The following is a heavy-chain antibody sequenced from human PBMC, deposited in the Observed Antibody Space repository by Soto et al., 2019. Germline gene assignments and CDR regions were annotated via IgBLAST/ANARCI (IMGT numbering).Heavy chain of an antibody. CDR2: ISWDGGVT. CDR3: AKVNYDFWSGVGPNFDY. V-gene: IGHV3-43*01. D-gene: IGHD3-3*01. Sequence: GGPLRLSCAASGFSFDDYTIHWVRQRPGKGLEWVSLISWDGGVTSYAASVKGRFTISRDNSKNSLFLQMNSLRTEDTALYYCAKVNYDFWSGVGPNFDYWGQGALVTVSS. CDR1: GFSFDDYT. J-gene: IGHJ4*02.